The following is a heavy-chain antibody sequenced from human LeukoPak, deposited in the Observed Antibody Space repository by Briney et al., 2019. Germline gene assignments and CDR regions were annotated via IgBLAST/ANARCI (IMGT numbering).Heavy chain of an antibody. Sequence: ASVKVSCKASGYTFTSYYMHWVRQAPGQGLEWMGIINPSGGSTSYAQKFQGRVTMTRDTSTSTVYMELSSLRSGDTAVHYCARDIANSYGLDQQLVPGVAHCWGQGTLVTVSS. CDR3: ARDIANSYGLDQQLVPGVAHC. D-gene: IGHD6-13*01. CDR1: GYTFTSYY. V-gene: IGHV1-46*01. CDR2: INPSGGST. J-gene: IGHJ4*02.